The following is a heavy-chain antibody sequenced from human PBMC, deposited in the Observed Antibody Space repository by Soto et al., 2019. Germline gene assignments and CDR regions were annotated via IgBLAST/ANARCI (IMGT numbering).Heavy chain of an antibody. CDR2: IDGRGVIT. D-gene: IGHD5-12*01. J-gene: IGHJ5*02. Sequence: GGSRRLSCRASGFTFRSRAMTWVRQAPGKGLEWVSAIDGRGVITYQSDAVKGRFTIARDNSKNTLYLQMDSLRVDDTAVYFCATAPVDIVATLTAGWTSWGQGTLVTVSS. V-gene: IGHV3-23*01. CDR1: GFTFRSRA. CDR3: ATAPVDIVATLTAGWTS.